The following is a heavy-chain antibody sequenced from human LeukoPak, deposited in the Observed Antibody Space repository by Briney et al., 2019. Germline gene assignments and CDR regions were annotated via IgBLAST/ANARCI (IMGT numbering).Heavy chain of an antibody. V-gene: IGHV4-34*01. D-gene: IGHD1-26*01. CDR1: GGSFSGYY. CDR3: ARAAGRDTTSGLDFDY. J-gene: IGHJ4*02. CDR2: INHSGGT. Sequence: PSETLSLTCAVYGGSFSGYYWSWIRQPPGKGLEWIGEINHSGGTNYNPSLKSRVTISVDTSKNQFSLKLSSVTAADTAVYYCARAAGRDTTSGLDFDYWGQGILVTVSS.